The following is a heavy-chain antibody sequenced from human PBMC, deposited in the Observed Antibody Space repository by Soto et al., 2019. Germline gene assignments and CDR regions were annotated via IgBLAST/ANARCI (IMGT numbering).Heavy chain of an antibody. CDR2: ISGSGGST. CDR3: ATGREDYFDY. V-gene: IGHV3-23*01. CDR1: GFTFSSYA. J-gene: IGHJ4*02. Sequence: GGSLRLSCAASGFTFSSYAMSCVRQAPGKGLEWVSAISGSGGSTYYPDSVKGRFTISRDNSKNTLYLQMNSLRAEDTAVYYCATGREDYFDYWGQGTLVTVSS.